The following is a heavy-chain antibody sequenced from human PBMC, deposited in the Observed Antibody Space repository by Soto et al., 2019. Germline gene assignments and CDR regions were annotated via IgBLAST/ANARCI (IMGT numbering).Heavy chain of an antibody. Sequence: QVQLQESGPGLVKPSQTLTLTCTVSGGSIRSGSFYWSWIRQHPGKGLEWIGHISDSGSSYYNPSPESRVTISVDTSKNQFSLKLIAVTAADTAVYFCARTTFYDIFTAYYSLFDYWGQGTLVTVSS. CDR3: ARTTFYDIFTAYYSLFDY. CDR2: ISDSGSS. V-gene: IGHV4-31*03. J-gene: IGHJ4*02. CDR1: GGSIRSGSFY. D-gene: IGHD3-9*01.